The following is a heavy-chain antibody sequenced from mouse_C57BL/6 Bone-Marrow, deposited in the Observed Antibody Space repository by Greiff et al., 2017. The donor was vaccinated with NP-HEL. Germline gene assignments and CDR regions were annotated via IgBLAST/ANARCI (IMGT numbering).Heavy chain of an antibody. V-gene: IGHV14-4*01. CDR3: TTSPFDY. Sequence: VQLQQSGAELVRPGASVKLSCTASGFNIKDDYMHWVKRRPEQGLEWIGWIDPENGDTEYASKFQGKATITADTSSNTAYLQLSSLTSEDTAVYYCTTSPFDYWGQGTTLTVSS. CDR1: GFNIKDDY. J-gene: IGHJ2*01. CDR2: IDPENGDT.